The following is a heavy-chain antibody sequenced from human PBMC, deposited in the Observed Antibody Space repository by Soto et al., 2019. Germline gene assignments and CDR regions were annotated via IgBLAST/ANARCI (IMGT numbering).Heavy chain of an antibody. CDR3: ARVRATRPFDF. CDR1: GYTFTDYG. D-gene: IGHD1-26*01. Sequence: SVKVSCKASGYTFTDYGFSWVRQAPGQGLEWMRWISGYSGDTDYAQILQGRITLTTDTSTSTAYMELRSLTSDDTAVYYCARVRATRPFDFWGLGTLVTVSS. V-gene: IGHV1-18*04. J-gene: IGHJ4*02. CDR2: ISGYSGDT.